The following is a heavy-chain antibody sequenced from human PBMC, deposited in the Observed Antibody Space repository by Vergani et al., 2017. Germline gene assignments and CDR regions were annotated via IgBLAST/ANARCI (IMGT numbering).Heavy chain of an antibody. J-gene: IGHJ6*02. CDR2: IYYSGST. V-gene: IGHV4-31*03. Sequence: QVQLQESGPGLVKPSQTLSLTCTVSGGSISSGSYYWSWIRQHPGKGLEWIGYIYYSGSTYYNPSLKSRVTISVDTSKNQFSLKLSSVTAADTAVYYCARDRSRFTMVRGGFNGMDVWGQGTTVTVSS. CDR1: GGSISSGSYY. CDR3: ARDRSRFTMVRGGFNGMDV. D-gene: IGHD3-10*01.